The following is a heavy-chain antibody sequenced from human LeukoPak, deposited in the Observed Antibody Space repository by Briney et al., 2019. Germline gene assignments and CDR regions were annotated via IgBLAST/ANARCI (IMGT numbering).Heavy chain of an antibody. V-gene: IGHV3-30*19. J-gene: IGHJ6*03. CDR2: ISYDGSNK. CDR1: GFTFSDYG. D-gene: IGHD2-21*02. CDR3: ARAMTAANMDV. Sequence: GGSLRLSCAVSGFTFSDYGMHWVRQAPGKGLEWVAVISYDGSNKYYADSVKGRFTISRDNSKNTLYLQMNSLRAEDTAVYYCARAMTAANMDVWGKGTTVTVSS.